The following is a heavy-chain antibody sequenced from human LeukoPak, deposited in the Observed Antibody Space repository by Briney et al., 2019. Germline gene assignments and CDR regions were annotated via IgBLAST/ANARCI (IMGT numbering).Heavy chain of an antibody. J-gene: IGHJ2*01. Sequence: PGGSLRLSCAASGFTVSSNYMSWVRQAPGKGLEWVSVIYSGGSTYYADSVKGRFTISRDNSKNTLYLQTNSLRAEDTAVYYCARYRGYSGYGRYWYFDLWGRGTLVTVSS. CDR1: GFTVSSNY. D-gene: IGHD5-12*01. CDR2: IYSGGST. V-gene: IGHV3-66*01. CDR3: ARYRGYSGYGRYWYFDL.